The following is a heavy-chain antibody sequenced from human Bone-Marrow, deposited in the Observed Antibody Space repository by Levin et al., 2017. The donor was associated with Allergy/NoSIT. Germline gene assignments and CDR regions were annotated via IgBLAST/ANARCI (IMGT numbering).Heavy chain of an antibody. CDR2: IHPRDSKT. D-gene: IGHD5-24*01. CDR1: GYDFTTYH. J-gene: IGHJ3*02. V-gene: IGHV5-51*01. CDR3: SRRAIRNFLDSFDS. Sequence: KVSCRGSGYDFTTYHIAWVRQMPGKGLEWMGLIHPRDSKTDYSPSFQGQVTISSDKSINTAYLQWSSLQASDTAMYYCSRRAIRNFLDSFDSWGQGSMVTVSS.